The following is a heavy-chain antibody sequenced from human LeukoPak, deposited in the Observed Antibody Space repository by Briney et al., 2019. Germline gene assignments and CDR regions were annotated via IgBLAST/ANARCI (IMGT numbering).Heavy chain of an antibody. J-gene: IGHJ3*02. D-gene: IGHD3-3*01. Sequence: PGRSLRLSCAASGFTFSSYAMHWVRQAPGKGLEWVAVISYDGSNKYYADSVKGRFTISRDNSKNTLYLQTNSLRAEDTAVYYCARVQYYDFWSGNNDAFDIWGQGTMVTVSS. CDR2: ISYDGSNK. V-gene: IGHV3-30-3*01. CDR3: ARVQYYDFWSGNNDAFDI. CDR1: GFTFSSYA.